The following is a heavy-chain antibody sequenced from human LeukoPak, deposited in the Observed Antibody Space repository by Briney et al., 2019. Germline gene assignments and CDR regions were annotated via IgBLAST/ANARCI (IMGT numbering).Heavy chain of an antibody. Sequence: SQTLSLTCAISGDSVSSNSAAWNWIRQSPSRGLEWLGRTYYRSKWYIDYAVSVKSRITINPDTSKNQFSLQLNSVTPEDTAVYYCARSILRDIVATIDYWGQGTLVTVSS. D-gene: IGHD5-12*01. CDR1: GDSVSSNSAA. J-gene: IGHJ4*02. V-gene: IGHV6-1*01. CDR2: TYYRSKWYI. CDR3: ARSILRDIVATIDY.